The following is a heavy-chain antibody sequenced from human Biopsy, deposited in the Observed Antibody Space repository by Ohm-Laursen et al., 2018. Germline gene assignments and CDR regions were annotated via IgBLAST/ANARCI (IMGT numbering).Heavy chain of an antibody. V-gene: IGHV4-39*01. J-gene: IGHJ5*02. CDR2: ISYTGST. CDR1: GGFISSSSYY. Sequence: PSDTLSLTCTVSGGFISSSSYYWGWIRQPPGKGLEWIGSISYTGSTHDNPSLTSRVTISVDTSKNQFSLKLYSLTAADTALYFCARHPTGFWFDPWGHGTLVTVSS. CDR3: ARHPTGFWFDP.